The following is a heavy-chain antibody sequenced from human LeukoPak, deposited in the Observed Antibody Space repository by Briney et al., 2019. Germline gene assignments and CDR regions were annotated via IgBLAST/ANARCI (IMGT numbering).Heavy chain of an antibody. V-gene: IGHV3-48*04. CDR1: GFTFSSYA. CDR3: ARSDTDNYYYYYYMDV. D-gene: IGHD5-18*01. CDR2: ISSSSSTI. J-gene: IGHJ6*03. Sequence: GGSLRLSCAASGFTFSSYAMSWVRQAPGKGLEWVSHISSSSSTIYYADSVKGRFTISRDNAKNSLYLQMNSLRAEDTAVYYCARSDTDNYYYYYYMDVWGKGTTVTVSS.